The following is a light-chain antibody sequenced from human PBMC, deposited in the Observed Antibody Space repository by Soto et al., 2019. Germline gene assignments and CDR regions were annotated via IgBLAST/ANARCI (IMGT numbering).Light chain of an antibody. CDR3: QQYHYLIT. CDR1: QDISNY. Sequence: IQMTQSPSSLSASVGDRVXXNFQASQDISNYLNWXPQXPGXAPXXLISDASRLETGVPSRLSGRGSGTDFTFTISSLQPEDIATYYCQQYHYLITFGRGTRLEIK. J-gene: IGKJ5*01. CDR2: DAS. V-gene: IGKV1-33*01.